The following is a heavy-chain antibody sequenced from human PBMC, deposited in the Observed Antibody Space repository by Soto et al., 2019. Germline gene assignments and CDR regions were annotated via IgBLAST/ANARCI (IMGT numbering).Heavy chain of an antibody. CDR2: FRTSGDGGTT. V-gene: IGHV3-23*01. CDR1: GFTFSSYS. CDR3: AKKVNSGPGSQYFDY. Sequence: GGSLRLSCAASGFTFSSYSMSWVRQAPGKGLEWVSGFRTSGDGGTTYYADSVRGRFTISRDNSKNMLFLQMNSLRAGDTAIYYCAKKVNSGPGSQYFDYWGQGTLVTVSS. D-gene: IGHD3-10*01. J-gene: IGHJ4*02.